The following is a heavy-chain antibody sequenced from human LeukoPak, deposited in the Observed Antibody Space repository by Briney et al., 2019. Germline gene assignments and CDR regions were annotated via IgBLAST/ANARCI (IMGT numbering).Heavy chain of an antibody. CDR2: INSDASDT. Sequence: GGSLRLSCAASGFTFSRHWMHWVRQAPGKGLVWISRINSDASDTNYADFVKGRFTISRDNAKNTVYLQINSLRDEDTAVYYCARTCSSTDCLIPDWGQGTLVTVSS. J-gene: IGHJ4*02. D-gene: IGHD2-2*01. V-gene: IGHV3-74*01. CDR3: ARTCSSTDCLIPD. CDR1: GFTFSRHW.